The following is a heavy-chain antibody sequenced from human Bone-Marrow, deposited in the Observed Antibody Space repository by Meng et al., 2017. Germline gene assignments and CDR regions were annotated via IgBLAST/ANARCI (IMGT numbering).Heavy chain of an antibody. D-gene: IGHD2-2*01. CDR3: ARDSTSWGWGYYMDV. V-gene: IGHV3-23*01. CDR2: ISGSGGSK. Sequence: GESLKISCAASGFTFSSYAMSWVRQAPGKGLEWVSAISGSGGSKYYADSVKGRFTISRDNSKNTLYLQMNSLKAEDTAVHYCARDSTSWGWGYYMDVWGQGTTVTVSS. J-gene: IGHJ6*03. CDR1: GFTFSSYA.